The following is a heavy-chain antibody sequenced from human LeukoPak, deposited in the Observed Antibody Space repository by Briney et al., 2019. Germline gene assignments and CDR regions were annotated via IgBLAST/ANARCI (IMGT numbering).Heavy chain of an antibody. CDR2: INSDGSST. CDR1: GFTLSSYW. J-gene: IGHJ4*02. D-gene: IGHD3-10*01. CDR3: ARDQGTMGGKGY. Sequence: PGRSLSLSCSASGFTLSSYWMHWVRPAAGKGLVWVSRINSDGSSTNYADSVKGRFTISRDNAKNTLYLQMNSLRAEDTAVYYCARDQGTMGGKGYWGQGILVTASS. V-gene: IGHV3-74*01.